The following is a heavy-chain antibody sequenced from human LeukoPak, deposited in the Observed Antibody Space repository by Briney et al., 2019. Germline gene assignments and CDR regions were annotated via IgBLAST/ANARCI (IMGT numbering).Heavy chain of an antibody. CDR3: ARDLNYYDSSGYSLGAFDI. CDR1: GFTFSSYA. CDR2: ISYDGSNK. J-gene: IGHJ3*02. V-gene: IGHV3-30-3*01. D-gene: IGHD3-22*01. Sequence: GRSLRLSCAASGFTFSSYAMHWVRQAPGKELEWVAVISYDGSNKYYADSVKGRFTISRDNSKNTLYLQMNSLRAEDTAVYYCARDLNYYDSSGYSLGAFDIWGQGTMVTVSS.